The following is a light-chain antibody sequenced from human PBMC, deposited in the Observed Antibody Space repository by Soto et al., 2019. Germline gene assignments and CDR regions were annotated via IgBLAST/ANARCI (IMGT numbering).Light chain of an antibody. Sequence: DIQMTQSPSSLSASVGDRVTITCRASQSISSYLNWYQQKPGKAPKLLIYAASSLQSGVPSRFSGSGSGTYFTLTISTLQPEYFSNYDCQQSDSTSRWTFGRGTRVEIK. V-gene: IGKV1-39*01. CDR1: QSISSY. CDR3: QQSDSTSRWT. J-gene: IGKJ1*01. CDR2: AAS.